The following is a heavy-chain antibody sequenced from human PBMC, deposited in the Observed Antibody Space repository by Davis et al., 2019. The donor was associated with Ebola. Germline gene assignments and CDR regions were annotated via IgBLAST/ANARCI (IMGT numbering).Heavy chain of an antibody. CDR1: GGSISSTSYY. D-gene: IGHD6-6*01. CDR3: ARLRAARPAPGPTRGYFDY. CDR2: IYYSGST. V-gene: IGHV4-39*02. J-gene: IGHJ4*02. Sequence: ETLSLTCTVSGGSISSTSYYWGWVRQPPGKGLEWIGSIYYSGSTYYNPSLKSRVTISVDTSKNHFSLKLNSVTAADTAVYYCARLRAARPAPGPTRGYFDYWGQGTLVTVSS.